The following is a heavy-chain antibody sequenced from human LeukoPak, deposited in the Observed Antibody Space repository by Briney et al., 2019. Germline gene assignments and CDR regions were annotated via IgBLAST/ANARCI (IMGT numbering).Heavy chain of an antibody. J-gene: IGHJ4*02. V-gene: IGHV4-34*01. CDR3: ARVGTYYYDSRREPADY. CDR1: GGSFSGYY. Sequence: PSETLSLTCAVYGGSFSGYYWSWIRQPPGEGLEWIGEINHSGSTNYNPSLKSRVTISVDTSKNQFSLKLSSVTAADTAVYYCARVGTYYYDSRREPADYWGQGTLVTVSS. CDR2: INHSGST. D-gene: IGHD3-22*01.